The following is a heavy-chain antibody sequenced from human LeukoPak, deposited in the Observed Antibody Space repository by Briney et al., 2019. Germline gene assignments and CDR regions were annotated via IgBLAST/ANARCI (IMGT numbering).Heavy chain of an antibody. V-gene: IGHV6-1*01. CDR2: TYYRSKWYN. J-gene: IGHJ4*02. D-gene: IGHD2-2*01. Sequence: SQTLSLTCAISGDSVSSNSSWNWIRQSPSRGLEWLGRTYYRSKWYNDYVVSVKSRININPDTSKNQFSLQLNSVTPEDTAVYYCARGIVPAAFDYWGQGTLVTVSS. CDR1: GDSVSSNSS. CDR3: ARGIVPAAFDY.